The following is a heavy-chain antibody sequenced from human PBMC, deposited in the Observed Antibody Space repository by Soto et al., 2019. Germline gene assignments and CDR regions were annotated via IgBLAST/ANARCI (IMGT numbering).Heavy chain of an antibody. CDR2: IIPIFGTA. CDR1: GGTFSSYA. Sequence: QVQLVQSGAEVKKPGSSVKVSCKASGGTFSSYAISWVRQAPGLGLEWMVGIIPIFGTANYAQKFQGRVTINPDESTSTPYMDLSSLRSEDTAVYYCARDRRNNDSSDRFDYSGQGTLVTVS. V-gene: IGHV1-69*05. J-gene: IGHJ4*02. D-gene: IGHD3-22*01. CDR3: ARDRRNNDSSDRFDY.